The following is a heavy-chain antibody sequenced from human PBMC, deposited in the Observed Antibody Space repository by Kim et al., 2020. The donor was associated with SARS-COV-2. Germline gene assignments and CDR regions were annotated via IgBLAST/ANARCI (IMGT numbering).Heavy chain of an antibody. V-gene: IGHV1-3*01. CDR3: AREKGFYYDSSGPQAFDI. D-gene: IGHD3-22*01. CDR1: GYTFTSYA. CDR2: INAGNGNT. Sequence: ASVKVSCKASGYTFTSYAMHWVRQAPGQRLEWMGWINAGNGNTKYSQKFQGRVTITRDTSASTAYMELSSLRSEDTAVYYCAREKGFYYDSSGPQAFDIWGQGTMVTVSS. J-gene: IGHJ3*02.